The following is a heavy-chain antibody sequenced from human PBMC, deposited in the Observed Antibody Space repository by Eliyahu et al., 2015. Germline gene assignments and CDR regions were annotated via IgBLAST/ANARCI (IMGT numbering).Heavy chain of an antibody. CDR1: GGSFSGYY. J-gene: IGHJ4*02. D-gene: IGHD3-10*01. CDR3: ARGHLFKAHTYYGSGSGLGY. V-gene: IGHV4-34*01. CDR2: INHSGST. Sequence: QVQLQQWGAGLLKPSETLSLTCAVYGGSFSGYYWSWIRQPPGKGLEWIGEINHSGSTNYNPSLKSRVTISVDTSKNQFSLKLSSVTAADTAVYYCARGHLFKAHTYYGSGSGLGYWGQGTLVTVSS.